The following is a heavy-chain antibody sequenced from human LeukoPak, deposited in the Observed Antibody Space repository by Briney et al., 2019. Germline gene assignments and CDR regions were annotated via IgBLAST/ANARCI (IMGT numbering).Heavy chain of an antibody. V-gene: IGHV3-30*04. D-gene: IGHD3-16*01. J-gene: IGHJ4*02. CDR3: RGLRLGEGFDY. Sequence: PGGSLRLSCAASGFTFSSYAMHWVRQAPGKGLEWVAVISYDGSNKYYADSVKGRFTISRDNSKNTLYLQMNSLRAEDTAVYYCRGLRLGEGFDYWGQRALVTVSS. CDR1: GFTFSSYA. CDR2: ISYDGSNK.